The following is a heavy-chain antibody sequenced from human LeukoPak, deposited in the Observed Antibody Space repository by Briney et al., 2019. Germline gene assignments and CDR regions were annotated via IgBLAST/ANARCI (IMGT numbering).Heavy chain of an antibody. CDR3: ARDHDEFSFDL. CDR2: IHYSGST. D-gene: IGHD3-10*01. CDR1: GDSITGFY. V-gene: IGHV4-59*01. J-gene: IGHJ2*01. Sequence: PSETLSLTCTVSGDSITGFYWNWIRQPPGKGLEWIGYIHYSGSTNYNPSLKSRVSISVDTSKTQFSLKLSSLTAADTAVYYCARDHDEFSFDLWGRGTLVTVSS.